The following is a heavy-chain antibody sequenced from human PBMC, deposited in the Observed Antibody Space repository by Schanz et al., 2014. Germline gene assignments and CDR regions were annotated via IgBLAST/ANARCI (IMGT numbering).Heavy chain of an antibody. CDR3: AKHRHYADNNGYPGIDY. J-gene: IGHJ4*02. Sequence: EVQLVESGGGLLQPGGSLRLSCGASGFTFSAHAMSWVRQAPGKGPEWFSAISGSGRDTYYAASVKGRFTISRDNSKNTLSLQMNSLRAEDTAVYYCAKHRHYADNNGYPGIDYWGQGTLVTVS. CDR1: GFTFSAHA. D-gene: IGHD3-16*01. V-gene: IGHV3-23*04. CDR2: ISGSGRDT.